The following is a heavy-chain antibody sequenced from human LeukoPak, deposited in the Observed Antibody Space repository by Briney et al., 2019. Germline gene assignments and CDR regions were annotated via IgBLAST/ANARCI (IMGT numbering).Heavy chain of an antibody. CDR3: AKEVWSRLSGTTFDY. J-gene: IGHJ4*02. CDR2: ISGSGGST. V-gene: IGHV3-23*01. Sequence: GGSLRLSCAASGFTFSSYAMSWVRQAPGKGLEWVSAISGSGGSTYYADSVKGRFTISRDNPKNTLYLQMNSLRAEDTAVYYCAKEVWSRLSGTTFDYWGQGTLVTVSS. D-gene: IGHD1-7*01. CDR1: GFTFSSYA.